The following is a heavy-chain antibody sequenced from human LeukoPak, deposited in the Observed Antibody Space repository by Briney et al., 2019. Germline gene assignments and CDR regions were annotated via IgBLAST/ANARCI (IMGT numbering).Heavy chain of an antibody. V-gene: IGHV3-23*01. CDR2: ISDTGRLS. CDR1: GFTFSSSA. J-gene: IGHJ6*02. Sequence: GGSLRLSCAASGFTFSSSAMSWVRQAPGKGLEWVAAISDTGRLSYCADSVKGRFTISRDNSKNTLYLQMNSLRAEDTAVYYCARADGSGNYYYYGMDVWGQGTTVTVSS. D-gene: IGHD3-10*01. CDR3: ARADGSGNYYYYGMDV.